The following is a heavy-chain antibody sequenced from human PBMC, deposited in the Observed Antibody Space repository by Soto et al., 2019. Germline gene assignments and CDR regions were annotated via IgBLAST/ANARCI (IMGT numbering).Heavy chain of an antibody. D-gene: IGHD6-13*01. V-gene: IGHV1-69*01. CDR1: GGTFSSYA. CDR2: ISPIFGTE. Sequence: QVQLVQSGAEVKKPGSSVSVSCKASGGTFSSYAISWVRQAPGQGLEWMGGISPIFGTENYAQKFQGRVTITEDDSTSTAYMELSSLRSEDTAVYYCARDRIAGSKYYYGMDVWGQGTTVTVSS. CDR3: ARDRIAGSKYYYGMDV. J-gene: IGHJ6*02.